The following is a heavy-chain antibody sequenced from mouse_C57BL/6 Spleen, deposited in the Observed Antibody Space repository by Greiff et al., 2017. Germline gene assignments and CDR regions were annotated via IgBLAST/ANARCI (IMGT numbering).Heavy chain of an antibody. J-gene: IGHJ2*01. CDR3: TRRRNAYGSSSYYFDY. CDR2: IDPETGGT. Sequence: QVQLKESGAELVRPGASVTLSCKASGYTFTDYEMHWVKQTPVHGLEWIGAIDPETGGTAYNQKFKGKAILTADKSSSTAYMELRSLTSEDSAVYYCTRRRNAYGSSSYYFDYWGQGTTLTVSS. V-gene: IGHV1-15*01. D-gene: IGHD1-1*01. CDR1: GYTFTDYE.